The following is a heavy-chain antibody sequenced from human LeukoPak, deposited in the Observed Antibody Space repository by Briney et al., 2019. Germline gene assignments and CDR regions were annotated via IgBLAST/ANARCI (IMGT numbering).Heavy chain of an antibody. Sequence: GGSLRLSCIASGFSFSGHWMHWARQLPGKGLVWVSRISPTGSTTSYADSVKGRFTVSRDNAKNTLYLQVDNLRAEDTAVYYCARGPNSNWSGLDFWGQGTLLTVSS. D-gene: IGHD6-6*01. CDR2: ISPTGSTT. V-gene: IGHV3-74*01. CDR1: GFSFSGHW. J-gene: IGHJ4*02. CDR3: ARGPNSNWSGLDF.